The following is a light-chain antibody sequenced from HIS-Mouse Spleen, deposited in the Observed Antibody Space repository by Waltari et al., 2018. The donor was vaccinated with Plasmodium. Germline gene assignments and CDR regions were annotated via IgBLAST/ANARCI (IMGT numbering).Light chain of an antibody. CDR1: SSNIGSNT. Sequence: QSVLTQPPSASGTPGQRVTISCSGSSSNIGSNTVNWYQPLPGTAPKRLIYSDKQRPPGFPDRVSGSKSGTSASLAISGLQSEDEADYYCAAWDDSLNGGVFGGGTKLTVL. CDR2: SDK. J-gene: IGLJ3*02. CDR3: AAWDDSLNGGV. V-gene: IGLV1-44*01.